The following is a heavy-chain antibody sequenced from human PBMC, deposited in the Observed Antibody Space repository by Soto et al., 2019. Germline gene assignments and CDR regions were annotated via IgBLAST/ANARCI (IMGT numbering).Heavy chain of an antibody. CDR1: GFTVRSNY. CDR2: IYSGGST. J-gene: IGHJ4*02. D-gene: IGHD6-6*01. V-gene: IGHV3-53*01. Sequence: LSLTCAASGFTVRSNYMSWVRQAPGKGLEWVSVIYSGGSTYYADSVKGRFTISRDNSKNTLYLQMNSLRAEDTAVYYCAREMYSSSTVGPLDYWGQGTLVTVSS. CDR3: AREMYSSSTVGPLDY.